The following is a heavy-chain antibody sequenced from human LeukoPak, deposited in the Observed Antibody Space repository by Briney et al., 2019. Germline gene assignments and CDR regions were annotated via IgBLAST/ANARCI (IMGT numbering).Heavy chain of an antibody. CDR1: RFTFSNFA. CDR2: ISGSGGST. V-gene: IGHV3-23*01. D-gene: IGHD2-2*01. CDR3: AREGYCNITSCPRGAFDF. Sequence: GGSLRLSCAASRFTFSNFAMSWVRQAPGKGLEWVSAISGSGGSTYYADSVKGRFTISRDNAKNSLFLQMNSLRAEDTAVYYCAREGYCNITSCPRGAFDFWGQGTMVTVSS. J-gene: IGHJ3*01.